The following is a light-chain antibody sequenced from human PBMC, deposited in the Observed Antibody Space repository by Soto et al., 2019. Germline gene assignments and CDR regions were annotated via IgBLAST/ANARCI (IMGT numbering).Light chain of an antibody. CDR3: QQYTNTNNPWM. V-gene: IGKV3D-15*01. Sequence: EIVMTQSPATLSVSPGERATLSCRASQSVNIYLAWYQQKPGQAPRLLIFGASSRATGIPARFSGSGSGTEFNLTISSLQPDDSATYYCQQYTNTNNPWMFGQGTKVEI. J-gene: IGKJ1*01. CDR2: GAS. CDR1: QSVNIY.